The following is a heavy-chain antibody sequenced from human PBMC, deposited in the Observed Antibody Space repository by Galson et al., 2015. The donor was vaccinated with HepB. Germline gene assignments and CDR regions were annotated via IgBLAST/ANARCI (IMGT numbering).Heavy chain of an antibody. D-gene: IGHD5-24*01. Sequence: SLRLSCAASGFTFSSYAMHWVRQAPGKGLEWVAVISYDGSNKYYADSVKGRFTISRDNSKNTLYLQMNSLRAEDTAVYYCARERSRREMATIRGAFDIWGQGTMVTVSS. V-gene: IGHV3-30-3*01. CDR1: GFTFSSYA. J-gene: IGHJ3*02. CDR2: ISYDGSNK. CDR3: ARERSRREMATIRGAFDI.